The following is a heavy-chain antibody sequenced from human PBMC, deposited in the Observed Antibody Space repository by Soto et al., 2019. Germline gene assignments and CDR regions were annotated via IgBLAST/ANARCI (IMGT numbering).Heavy chain of an antibody. D-gene: IGHD6-6*01. J-gene: IGHJ6*02. CDR1: GFTFSSYG. CDR2: IWYDGSNK. V-gene: IGHV3-33*06. Sequence: QVQLVESGGGVVQPGRSLRLSCAASGFTFSSYGMHWVRQAPGKGLEWVAVIWYDGSNKYYADSVKGRFTISRDNSKNTLYLQMNSLRAEDTAVYYCAKPSSPSGYYYYGMDVWGQGTTVTVSS. CDR3: AKPSSPSGYYYYGMDV.